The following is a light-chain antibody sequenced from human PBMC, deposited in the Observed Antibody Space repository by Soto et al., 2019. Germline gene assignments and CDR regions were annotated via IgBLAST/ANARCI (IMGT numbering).Light chain of an antibody. CDR1: QSVSSGY. CDR3: QQFGSSSIT. J-gene: IGKJ5*01. V-gene: IGKV3-20*01. Sequence: VVLTQSPGTLSLSPGERATLSCRASQSVSSGYLAWYQQKPGQAPRLLIYGAPTRATGVPARFSGSGSGTDFTLTISRLEPEDFAVYYCQQFGSSSITFGQGTRLEIK. CDR2: GAP.